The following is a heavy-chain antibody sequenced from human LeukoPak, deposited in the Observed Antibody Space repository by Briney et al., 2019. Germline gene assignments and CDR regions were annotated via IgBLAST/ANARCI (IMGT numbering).Heavy chain of an antibody. V-gene: IGHV1-69*05. CDR3: TRAPSRYRSSSRENYYFDY. CDR1: GCTFSSYA. Sequence: GASVKVSCKASGCTFSSYAISWVRQTPGQGLEWMGGIIPIFGTANYAQKFQGRVTITTYEYTSKAYMQLSSLRSEDTAVYYCTRAPSRYRSSSRENYYFDYSGEGRLVTVSP. CDR2: IIPIFGTA. D-gene: IGHD6-6*01. J-gene: IGHJ4*02.